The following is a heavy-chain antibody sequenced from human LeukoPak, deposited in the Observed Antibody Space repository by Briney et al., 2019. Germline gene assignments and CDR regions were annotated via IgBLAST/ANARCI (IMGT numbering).Heavy chain of an antibody. CDR2: ISSSSSYI. V-gene: IGHV3-21*04. CDR1: GFTFSSYS. CDR3: AKHEYSGYELQYFDY. Sequence: GGSLRLSCAASGFTFSSYSMNWVRQAPGKGLEWVSSISSSSSYIYYADSVKGRFTISRDNSKNTLYLQMNSLRAEDTAVYYCAKHEYSGYELQYFDYWGQGTLVTVSS. D-gene: IGHD5-12*01. J-gene: IGHJ4*02.